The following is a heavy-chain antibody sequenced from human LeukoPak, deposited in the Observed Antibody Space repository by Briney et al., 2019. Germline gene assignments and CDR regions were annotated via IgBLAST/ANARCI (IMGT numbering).Heavy chain of an antibody. CDR3: AKAGTMIVVVSTPFDY. Sequence: GGSLRLSCAASGFTFDDYAMHWVRHAPGKGLEWVSGISWNSGSIVYADSVKGRFTISRDNAKNSLYLQMNSLRAEDTALYYCAKAGTMIVVVSTPFDYWGQGTLVTVSS. D-gene: IGHD3-22*01. CDR2: ISWNSGSI. J-gene: IGHJ4*02. CDR1: GFTFDDYA. V-gene: IGHV3-9*01.